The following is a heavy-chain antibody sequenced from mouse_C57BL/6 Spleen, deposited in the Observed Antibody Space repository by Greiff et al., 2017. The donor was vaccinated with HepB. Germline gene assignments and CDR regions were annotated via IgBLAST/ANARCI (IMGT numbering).Heavy chain of an antibody. CDR2: INPSNGGT. CDR3: AKEESGAHWYFDV. D-gene: IGHD4-1*01. Sequence: VQLQQPGTELVKPGASVKLSCKASGYTFTSYWMHWVKQRPGQGLEWIGNINPSNGGTNYNEKFKSKATLTVDKSSSTAYMQLSSLTSEDSAVYYCAKEESGAHWYFDVWGTGTTVTVSS. V-gene: IGHV1-53*01. J-gene: IGHJ1*03. CDR1: GYTFTSYW.